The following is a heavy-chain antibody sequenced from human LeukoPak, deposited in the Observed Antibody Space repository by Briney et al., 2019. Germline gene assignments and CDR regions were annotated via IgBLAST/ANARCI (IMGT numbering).Heavy chain of an antibody. CDR3: ARGGDYKSTYFDY. J-gene: IGHJ4*02. V-gene: IGHV4-59*01. Sequence: PSETLSLTCTVSGGSISSYYWNWIRQPPGKGLEWIGYIYYSGSIKYNPSLKSRVTISLDTSKNQFSLELSSVTAADTAVYYCARGGDYKSTYFDYWGQGTLVTVSS. D-gene: IGHD5-12*01. CDR1: GGSISSYY. CDR2: IYYSGSI.